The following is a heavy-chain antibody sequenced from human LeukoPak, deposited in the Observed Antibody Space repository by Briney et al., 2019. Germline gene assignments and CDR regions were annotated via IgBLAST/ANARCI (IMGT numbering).Heavy chain of an antibody. CDR3: AKVRVKGAYDI. J-gene: IGHJ3*02. CDR1: GFTFDDYA. CDR2: INWNSESI. D-gene: IGHD3-10*01. Sequence: GGSLRLSCEASGFTFDDYAMHWVRQAPGKGLEWVSAINWNSESIGYADSVKGRFTISRDNAKNSLYLQMNSLRAEDTAFYYCAKVRVKGAYDIWGQGTMVTVSS. V-gene: IGHV3-9*01.